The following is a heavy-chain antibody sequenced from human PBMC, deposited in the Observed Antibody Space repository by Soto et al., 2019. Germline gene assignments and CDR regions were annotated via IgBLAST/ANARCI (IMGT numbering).Heavy chain of an antibody. V-gene: IGHV3-7*01. CDR2: IRQDGGEI. Sequence: EVQLVESGGGLVQPGGSLRLSCADSGFTFSNYWMNWVRQAPGKGLEWVANIRQDGGEIYYVDSVKGRFTISRDNTKNSLYLQMNSPRAEDTAVYYCARGADYGAHFQRWGQGTLVTVSS. CDR3: ARGADYGAHFQR. D-gene: IGHD4-17*01. CDR1: GFTFSNYW. J-gene: IGHJ1*01.